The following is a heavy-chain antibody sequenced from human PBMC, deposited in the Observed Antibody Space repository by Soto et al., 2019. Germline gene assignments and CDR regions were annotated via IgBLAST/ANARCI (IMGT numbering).Heavy chain of an antibody. CDR1: GGSISSGGYY. J-gene: IGHJ3*02. V-gene: IGHV4-31*03. CDR2: IYYSGST. D-gene: IGHD5-12*01. Sequence: PSETLSLTCTVSGGSISSGGYYWSWIRQHPGKGLEWIGYIYYSGSTYYNPSLKSRVTISVDTSKNQFSLKLSSVTAADTAVYYCARDRGGYAYAFDIWGQGTMVTVSS. CDR3: ARDRGGYAYAFDI.